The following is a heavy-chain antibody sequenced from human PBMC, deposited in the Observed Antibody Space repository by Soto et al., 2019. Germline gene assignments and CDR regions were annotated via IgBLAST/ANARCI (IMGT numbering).Heavy chain of an antibody. D-gene: IGHD2-15*01. Sequence: ASVKVSCKVSGYTLTELSMHWVRLAPGQGLEWMGVVNPSGGSTKYAQNFQGRVTMTRDTSTTTIYMELSSLRSDDTAIYYCAREENCSGGTCYSEYFHRWGQGTLVTVSS. V-gene: IGHV1-46*01. J-gene: IGHJ1*01. CDR3: AREENCSGGTCYSEYFHR. CDR2: VNPSGGST. CDR1: GYTLTELS.